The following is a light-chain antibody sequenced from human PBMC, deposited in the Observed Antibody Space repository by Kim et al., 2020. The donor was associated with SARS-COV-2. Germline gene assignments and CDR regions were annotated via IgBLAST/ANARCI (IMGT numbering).Light chain of an antibody. V-gene: IGLV3-1*01. CDR3: QAWDSSTEV. Sequence: VAPGQRASITGSRDKLGVKYACWYQQKPAQVLVLVTYQDSKRRSAIPDRFSGSNTGNTATLSSSGTQDMDEADYYCQAWDSSTEVFGTGTKVTVL. CDR1: KLGVKY. CDR2: QDS. J-gene: IGLJ1*01.